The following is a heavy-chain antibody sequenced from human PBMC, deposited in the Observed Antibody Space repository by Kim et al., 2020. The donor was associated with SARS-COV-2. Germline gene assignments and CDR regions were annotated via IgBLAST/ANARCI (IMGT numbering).Heavy chain of an antibody. Sequence: ASVKVSCKASGYTFIDYYIHWVRQAPGQGLEWMGRINPKSGDSNSAQRLQGRVTMTRDTSINTAYMELSSLTSDDTAVYYCARGGCTTNCHDFWGQGTLVTVSS. V-gene: IGHV1-2*06. D-gene: IGHD2-2*01. J-gene: IGHJ4*02. CDR2: INPKSGDS. CDR1: GYTFIDYY. CDR3: ARGGCTTNCHDF.